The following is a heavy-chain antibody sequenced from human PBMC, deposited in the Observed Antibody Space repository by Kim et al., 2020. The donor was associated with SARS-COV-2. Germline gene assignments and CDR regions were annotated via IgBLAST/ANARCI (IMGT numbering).Heavy chain of an antibody. Sequence: GGSLRRSCVASGFTFDNYAMHWVRQAPGKGLEWVSGISWNSDRTSYADSVRGRFTISRDDAKNSLYLHMNSLRPEDTALYYCARVSGSYLNYYFPMDVWG. J-gene: IGHJ6*01. CDR2: ISWNSDRT. CDR3: ARVSGSYLNYYFPMDV. CDR1: GFTFDNYA. D-gene: IGHD1-26*01. V-gene: IGHV3-9*01.